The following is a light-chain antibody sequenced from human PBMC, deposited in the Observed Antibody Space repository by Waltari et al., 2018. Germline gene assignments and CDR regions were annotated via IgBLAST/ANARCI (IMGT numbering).Light chain of an antibody. CDR3: CSYTGSYTFWV. CDR1: SSDVGGYNY. CDR2: DVT. V-gene: IGLV2-11*01. J-gene: IGLJ3*02. Sequence: QSALTQPRSVSGSPGQSVTISCTGTSSDVGGYNYVSWYQQHPGKAPKLMIYDVTKRPSGGPDRCSGSKSGNTASLTISGLQAEDEADYYCCSYTGSYTFWVFGGGTKLTVL.